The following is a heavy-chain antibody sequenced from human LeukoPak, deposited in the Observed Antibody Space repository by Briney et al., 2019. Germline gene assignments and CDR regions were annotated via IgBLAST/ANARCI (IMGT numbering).Heavy chain of an antibody. CDR2: INHSGST. V-gene: IGHV4-34*01. Sequence: SETLSLTCAVYGGSFSGYYWSWIRQPPGKGLEWIGEINHSGSTNYNPSLKSRVTISVDTSKNQFSLKLSSVTAADTAVYYCARDYGSSGYKASFDYWGQGTLVTVSS. CDR3: ARDYGSSGYKASFDY. CDR1: GGSFSGYY. D-gene: IGHD3-22*01. J-gene: IGHJ4*02.